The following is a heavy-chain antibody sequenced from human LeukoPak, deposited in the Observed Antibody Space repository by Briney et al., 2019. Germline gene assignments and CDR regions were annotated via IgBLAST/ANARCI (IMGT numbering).Heavy chain of an antibody. V-gene: IGHV3-7*01. CDR2: IKQDGSEK. Sequence: PGGSLRLSCAASGFTFSRFWMTWVRQAPGKGLEWVANIKQDGSEKYYVDSVKGRFTISRDNAKNSLYLQMNSLRAEDTAVYYCAGSGWQVYLDYWGQGTLVTVSP. CDR1: GFTFSRFW. CDR3: AGSGWQVYLDY. J-gene: IGHJ4*02. D-gene: IGHD6-19*01.